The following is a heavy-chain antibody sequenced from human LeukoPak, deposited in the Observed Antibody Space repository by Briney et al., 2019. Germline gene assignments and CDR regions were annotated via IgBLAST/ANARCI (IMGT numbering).Heavy chain of an antibody. J-gene: IGHJ4*02. Sequence: PSETLSLTCTVSGGSISSYFWSWVRQPPGKGLEWIGYIYYSGSTDYNPSLKSRVTISVDTSKNQFSLKLPSVTTADTAVYYCARDRWLGYWGQGTLVTVSS. CDR1: GGSISSYF. CDR2: IYYSGST. D-gene: IGHD5-12*01. CDR3: ARDRWLGY. V-gene: IGHV4-59*01.